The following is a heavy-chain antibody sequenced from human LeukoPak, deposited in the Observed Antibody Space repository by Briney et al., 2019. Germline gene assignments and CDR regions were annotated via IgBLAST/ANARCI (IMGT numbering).Heavy chain of an antibody. V-gene: IGHV3-21*01. CDR1: GFTFSSYS. J-gene: IGHJ5*02. D-gene: IGHD6-13*01. CDR2: ISSSSSYI. Sequence: PGGSLRLSCAASGFTFSSYSMNWVRQAPGKGLEWVSSISSSSSYIYYADSVKGRFTISRDNAKNSLYLQMNSLRAEDTAVYYCARDLSIAAAGRNTWGRGTLVTVSS. CDR3: ARDLSIAAAGRNT.